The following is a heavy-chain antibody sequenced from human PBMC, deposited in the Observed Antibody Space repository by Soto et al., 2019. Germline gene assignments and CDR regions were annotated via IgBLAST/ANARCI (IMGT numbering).Heavy chain of an antibody. V-gene: IGHV1-18*01. CDR2: ISAYNGNT. D-gene: IGHD2-15*01. J-gene: IGHJ3*02. CDR3: ARDPIVVVVAATPGSAFDI. Sequence: QVPLVQSGAEVKKPGASVQVSCKASGYTFTSYGISWVRQAPGQGLEWMGWISAYNGNTNYAQKLQGRVTMTTDTSTSTAYMELRSLRSDDTAVDYCARDPIVVVVAATPGSAFDIWGQGTMVTVSS. CDR1: GYTFTSYG.